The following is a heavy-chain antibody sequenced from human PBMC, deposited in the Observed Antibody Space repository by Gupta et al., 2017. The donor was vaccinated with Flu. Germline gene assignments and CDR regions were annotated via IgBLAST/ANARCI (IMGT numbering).Heavy chain of an antibody. CDR1: GYSITNNAY. J-gene: IGHJ1*01. Sequence: VQLQASGPGLVRPSETLSLTCAVSGYSITNNAYWRWVRQPPGKGRGWIGSMYNNGGYNYNPALIRRVAISVDATKNVCSRSLNSVTTADTAVYYCARTTSVSWYHLFDTGGPGSLVAVSS. CDR3: ARTTSVSWYHLFDT. D-gene: IGHD6-13*01. CDR2: MYNNGGY. V-gene: IGHV4-38-2*01.